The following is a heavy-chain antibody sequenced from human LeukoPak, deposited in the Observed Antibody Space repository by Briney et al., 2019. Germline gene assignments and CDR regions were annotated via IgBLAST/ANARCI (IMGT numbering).Heavy chain of an antibody. D-gene: IGHD3-3*01. CDR2: INHSGST. V-gene: IGHV4-34*01. J-gene: IGHJ5*02. Sequence: KPSETLSLTCAVYGGSFSGYYWSWIRRPPGKGLEWIGEINHSGSTNYNPSLKSRVTISVDTSKNQFSLKLSSVTAADTAVYYCARGPHYDFWSGPAELDPWGQGTLVTVSS. CDR1: GGSFSGYY. CDR3: ARGPHYDFWSGPAELDP.